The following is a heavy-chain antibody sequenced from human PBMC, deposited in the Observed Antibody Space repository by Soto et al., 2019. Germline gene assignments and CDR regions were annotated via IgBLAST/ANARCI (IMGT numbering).Heavy chain of an antibody. V-gene: IGHV4-39*01. CDR2: IYYSGST. Sequence: PSGILSHTCTVAGGSISSGSYYWGWIRQPPGKGLEWIGSIYYSGSTYYNPSLKSRVTISVDTSKNQFSLKLSSVTAADTAVYYCARLQDYYDSSGEGVYWGQGTLVTVSS. J-gene: IGHJ4*02. CDR3: ARLQDYYDSSGEGVY. D-gene: IGHD3-22*01. CDR1: GGSISSGSYY.